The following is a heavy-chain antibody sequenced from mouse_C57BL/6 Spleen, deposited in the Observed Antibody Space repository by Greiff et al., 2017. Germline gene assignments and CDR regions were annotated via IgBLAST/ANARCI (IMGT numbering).Heavy chain of an antibody. J-gene: IGHJ2*01. V-gene: IGHV1-80*01. CDR1: GYAFSSYW. Sequence: VQLQQSGAELVKPGASVKISCKASGYAFSSYWMNWVKQRPGKGLEWIGQIYPGDGDTNYNGKFKGKATLTADKSSSTAYMQLSSLTSEDSAVYFCARSGSSPHCDYWGQGTTLTVSS. CDR3: ARSGSSPHCDY. CDR2: IYPGDGDT. D-gene: IGHD1-1*01.